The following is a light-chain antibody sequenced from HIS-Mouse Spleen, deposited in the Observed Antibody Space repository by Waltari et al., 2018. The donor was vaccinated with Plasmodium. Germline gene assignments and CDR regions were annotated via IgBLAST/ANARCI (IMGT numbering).Light chain of an antibody. Sequence: SYELTQPPSVSVSPGQTARITCSGDALPQNYAYWYQQKSGQAPVLVIYEDSKRPSGIPESFSGSSSGTMATLTISGAQVEDEADYYCYSTDSSGNHRVFGGGTKLTVL. V-gene: IGLV3-10*01. CDR3: YSTDSSGNHRV. J-gene: IGLJ3*02. CDR2: EDS. CDR1: ALPQNY.